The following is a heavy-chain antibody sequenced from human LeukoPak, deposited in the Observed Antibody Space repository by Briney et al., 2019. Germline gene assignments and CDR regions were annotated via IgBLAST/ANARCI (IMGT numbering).Heavy chain of an antibody. D-gene: IGHD1-20*01. CDR1: GFTFSSYG. CDR2: ISYDGSYT. V-gene: IGHV3-30*03. J-gene: IGHJ3*02. Sequence: GGSLRLSCAASGFTFSSYGMHWVRQAPGKGLEWVAVISYDGSYTYYADSVKGRFTISRDNSKNMLYLQMNSLRAEDTAVYYCARDLTGENAFDIWGQGTMVTVSS. CDR3: ARDLTGENAFDI.